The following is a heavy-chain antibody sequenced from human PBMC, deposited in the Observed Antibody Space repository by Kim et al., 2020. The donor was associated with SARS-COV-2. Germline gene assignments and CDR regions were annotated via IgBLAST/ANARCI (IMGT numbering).Heavy chain of an antibody. CDR1: GFTFSSYG. CDR3: ARDTIGNLWSPYYYGMDV. Sequence: GGSLRLSCAASGFTFSSYGMHWVRQALGKGLEWVAVISYDGSNKYYADSVKGRFTISRDNSKNTLYLQMNSLRAEDTAVYYCARDTIGNLWSPYYYGMDVWGQGTTVTVSS. CDR2: ISYDGSNK. J-gene: IGHJ6*02. V-gene: IGHV3-33*05. D-gene: IGHD2-8*01.